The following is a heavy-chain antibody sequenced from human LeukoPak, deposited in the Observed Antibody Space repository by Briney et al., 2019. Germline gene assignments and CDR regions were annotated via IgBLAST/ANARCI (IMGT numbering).Heavy chain of an antibody. D-gene: IGHD6-13*01. CDR1: GYTFTSYY. Sequence: ASVKVSCKASGYTFTSYYMHWVRQAPGQGLEWMGIINPSGVSTSYAQKFQGRVTMTRDMSTSTVYMELSSVRSEDTAVYYCARGYSSSWYVDYYYMDVWGKGTTVTVSS. CDR2: INPSGVST. J-gene: IGHJ6*03. V-gene: IGHV1-46*01. CDR3: ARGYSSSWYVDYYYMDV.